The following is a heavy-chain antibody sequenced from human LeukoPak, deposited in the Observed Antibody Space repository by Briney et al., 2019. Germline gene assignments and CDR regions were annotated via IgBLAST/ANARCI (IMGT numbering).Heavy chain of an antibody. Sequence: ASVKVSCKASGYTFTSYAMHWVRQAPGQRLEWMGWINAGNGNTKYSQKFQGRVTITRDTSASTAYMELSSLRSEDTAVYYCARESVLLWFGEQNWFDPWGQGTLVTVSS. V-gene: IGHV1-3*01. J-gene: IGHJ5*02. D-gene: IGHD3-10*01. CDR1: GYTFTSYA. CDR2: INAGNGNT. CDR3: ARESVLLWFGEQNWFDP.